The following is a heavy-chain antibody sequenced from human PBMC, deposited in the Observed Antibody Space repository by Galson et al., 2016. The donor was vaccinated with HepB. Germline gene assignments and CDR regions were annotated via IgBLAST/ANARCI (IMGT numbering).Heavy chain of an antibody. Sequence: SVKVSCKASGYTFTGWYMHWVRQAPGQGLEWMGWINPNNGATEYIQKFKGWVTVTRDTSISTAYMELSRLRSDDTAVYYCASGYGNFDYWGQGTLVTVSS. CDR2: INPNNGAT. J-gene: IGHJ4*02. D-gene: IGHD5-12*01. CDR1: GYTFTGWY. CDR3: ASGYGNFDY. V-gene: IGHV1-2*04.